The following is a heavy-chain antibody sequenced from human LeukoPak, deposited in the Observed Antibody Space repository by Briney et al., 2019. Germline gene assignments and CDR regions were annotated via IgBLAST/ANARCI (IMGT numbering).Heavy chain of an antibody. J-gene: IGHJ4*02. D-gene: IGHD6-13*01. Sequence: GGSLRLSCAASGFTFSSYAMSWVRQAPGKGLEWVSAIRGSGDNTYYADSVKGRFTISRDNSKNTLYLQMNSLRAEDTAVYYCAKTIAAAGLFDYWGQGTLVTVSS. V-gene: IGHV3-23*01. CDR1: GFTFSSYA. CDR2: IRGSGDNT. CDR3: AKTIAAAGLFDY.